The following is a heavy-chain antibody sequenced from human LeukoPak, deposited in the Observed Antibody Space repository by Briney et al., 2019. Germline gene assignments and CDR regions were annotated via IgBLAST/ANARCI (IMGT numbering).Heavy chain of an antibody. V-gene: IGHV1-18*04. J-gene: IGHJ6*02. D-gene: IGHD6-13*01. CDR1: GYIFINYY. CDR3: ARDWARVSSSWYPVHYYYYGMDV. CDR2: ISAYNGNT. Sequence: ASVKVSCKASGYIFINYYIHWVRQAPGQGLEWMGWISAYNGNTNYAQKLQGRVTMTTDTSTSTAYMELRSLRSDDTAVYYCARDWARVSSSWYPVHYYYYGMDVWGQGTTVTVSS.